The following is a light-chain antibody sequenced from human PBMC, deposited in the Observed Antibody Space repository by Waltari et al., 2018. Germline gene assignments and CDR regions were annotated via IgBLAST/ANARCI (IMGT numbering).Light chain of an antibody. CDR3: QKYGTLPAT. CDR2: DSC. CDR1: QNVSRTI. J-gene: IGKJ1*01. Sequence: EIVLTQSPGTLSLSPGDRATHSCRASQNVSRTIACYQQKPCQAPRLLIYDSCSRATGIPDRFSGSGSGTDFSLTISRLEPEDFAVYYCQKYGTLPATFGQGTKVEIK. V-gene: IGKV3-20*01.